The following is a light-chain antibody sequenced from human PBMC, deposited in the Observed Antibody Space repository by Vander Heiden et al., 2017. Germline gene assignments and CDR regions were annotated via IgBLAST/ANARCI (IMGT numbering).Light chain of an antibody. CDR3: QQTNTFPTA. CDR1: QDVRSW. Sequence: DIQLTQSPSSVSASVGDRVTITCRASQDVRSWLAWFQQKPGKAPNLLIYAASNLQSGVPSRFSGSGSGTEFTLTISSLQPEDFATYYCQQTNTFPTAFGQGTRLEIK. CDR2: AAS. J-gene: IGKJ5*01. V-gene: IGKV1-12*01.